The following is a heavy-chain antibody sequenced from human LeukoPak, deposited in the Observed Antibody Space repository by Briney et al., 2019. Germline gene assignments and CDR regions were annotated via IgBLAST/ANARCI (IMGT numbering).Heavy chain of an antibody. CDR2: IYYSGST. V-gene: IGHV4-59*01. J-gene: IGHJ4*02. CDR3: ARTWSGGSSWRTFDY. CDR1: GGSISSYH. Sequence: PSETLSLTCTVSGGSISSYHWSWIRQPPGKGLEWIGYIYYSGSTNYNPSLKSRVTISVDTSKNQFSLKLSSVTAADTDVYYCARTWSGGSSWRTFDYWGQGTLVTVSS. D-gene: IGHD6-13*01.